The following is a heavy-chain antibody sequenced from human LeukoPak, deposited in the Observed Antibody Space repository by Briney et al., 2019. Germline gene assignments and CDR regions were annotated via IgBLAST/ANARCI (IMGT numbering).Heavy chain of an antibody. CDR1: GGSISSGGYS. Sequence: SSETLSLTCAASGGSISSGGYSWSWIRQPPGKGLEWIGYTYHSGSTYYNPSLKSRVTISVDRSKNQFSLKLSSVTAADTAVYYCARSITIFGVPSREAFDIWGQGTMVTVSS. V-gene: IGHV4-30-2*01. J-gene: IGHJ3*02. CDR3: ARSITIFGVPSREAFDI. D-gene: IGHD3-3*01. CDR2: TYHSGST.